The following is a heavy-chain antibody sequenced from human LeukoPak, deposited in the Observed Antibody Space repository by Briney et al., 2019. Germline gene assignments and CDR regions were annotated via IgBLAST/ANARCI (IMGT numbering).Heavy chain of an antibody. Sequence: PGGSLRLSCAASGFTFSSYAMHWVRQAPGKGLEWVAVISYDGTNKYYADSVKGRFTISRDNSKNTLYLQMNSLRAEDTAVYYCARDPLGYCTNGVCYPYYFDYWGQGTLVTVSS. CDR1: GFTFSSYA. CDR3: ARDPLGYCTNGVCYPYYFDY. D-gene: IGHD2-8*01. CDR2: ISYDGTNK. J-gene: IGHJ4*02. V-gene: IGHV3-30*01.